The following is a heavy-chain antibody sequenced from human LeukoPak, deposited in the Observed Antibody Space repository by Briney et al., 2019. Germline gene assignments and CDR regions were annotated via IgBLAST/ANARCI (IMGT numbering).Heavy chain of an antibody. J-gene: IGHJ5*02. CDR2: IYYSGST. D-gene: IGHD2-2*02. Sequence: PSETLSLTCTVSGGSISSYYWSWIRQPPGKGLEWIGYIYYSGSTNYNPSLKSRVTISVDTSKNQFSLKLSSVTAADTAVYYCARGYQLLYGGWWFDPWGQGTLVTVSS. CDR3: ARGYQLLYGGWWFDP. CDR1: GGSISSYY. V-gene: IGHV4-59*01.